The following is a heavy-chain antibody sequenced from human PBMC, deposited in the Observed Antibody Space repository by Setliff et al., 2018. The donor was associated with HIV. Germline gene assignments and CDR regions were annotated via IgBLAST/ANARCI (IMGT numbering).Heavy chain of an antibody. J-gene: IGHJ5*02. CDR3: ARGVVIAAHNWFDP. D-gene: IGHD2-15*01. V-gene: IGHV3-23*03. CDR2: IYGDGSYS. Sequence: GGSLRLSCAASGFTFGSFAMSWVRQAPGKGLELVSAIYGDGSYSYYADSVKGRFSISRDNSQSTLSLQMQSLRAEDTALYYCARGVVIAAHNWFDPWGQGTLVTVSS. CDR1: GFTFGSFA.